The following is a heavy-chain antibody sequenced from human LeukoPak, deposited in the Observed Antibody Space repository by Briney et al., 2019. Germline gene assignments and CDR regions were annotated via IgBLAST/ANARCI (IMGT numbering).Heavy chain of an antibody. V-gene: IGHV3-23*01. CDR1: GFTFGSYA. Sequence: PGGSLRLSCAASGFTFGSYAMSWVRQAPGKGLEWVSVISGGGGTTYYADSVKGRFTISRDNSKNTLYLQMNSLRAEDTAIYYCAKSNGGSCSSVYDYWGQGTLVTVSS. D-gene: IGHD2-15*01. CDR3: AKSNGGSCSSVYDY. CDR2: ISGGGGTT. J-gene: IGHJ4*02.